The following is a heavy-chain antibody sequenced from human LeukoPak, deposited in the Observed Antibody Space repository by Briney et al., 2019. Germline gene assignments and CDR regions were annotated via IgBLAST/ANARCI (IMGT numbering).Heavy chain of an antibody. Sequence: SETLSLTCTVSGGSISSYYWSWIRQPPGKGLEWIGYIYYSGSTNYNPSLKSRVTISVDTSKKQFSLKLSSVTAADTAVYYCARLGARRLLRYFDWLLPYFDYWGQGTLVTVSS. CDR3: ARLGARRLLRYFDWLLPYFDY. CDR2: IYYSGST. D-gene: IGHD3-9*01. CDR1: GGSISSYY. V-gene: IGHV4-59*01. J-gene: IGHJ4*02.